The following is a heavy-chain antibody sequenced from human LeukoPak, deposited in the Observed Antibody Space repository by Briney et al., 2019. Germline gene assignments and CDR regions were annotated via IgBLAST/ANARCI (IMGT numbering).Heavy chain of an antibody. Sequence: GGSLRLSCAASGFTFSTYLMSWVHQAPGKGLEWVANIKQDGSEKYYVDSVKGRFTISRDNAKNSLYLQMNSLRAEDTAVYYCARECYDFLSGYSFYFDYWGQGTLVTVSS. J-gene: IGHJ4*02. CDR1: GFTFSTYL. V-gene: IGHV3-7*01. CDR2: IKQDGSEK. D-gene: IGHD3-3*01. CDR3: ARECYDFLSGYSFYFDY.